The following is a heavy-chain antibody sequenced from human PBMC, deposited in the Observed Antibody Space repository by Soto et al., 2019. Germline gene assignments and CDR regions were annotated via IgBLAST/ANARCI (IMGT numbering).Heavy chain of an antibody. CDR1: GTSISSTYW. V-gene: IGHV4-4*02. J-gene: IGHJ4*02. CDR2: IYHTGIT. CDR3: ATVPPRIVVVLAEFPT. Sequence: QVQLKQSGPGLVRPSGTLSLTCVVSGTSISSTYWWAWVRQSPGKGLEWIGEIYHTGITKYNPSLKSRVSLSIXXXNXXFSLKLTSVTAAATAIYYCATVPPRIVVVLAEFPTWGQGTLGTVSS. D-gene: IGHD2-21*01.